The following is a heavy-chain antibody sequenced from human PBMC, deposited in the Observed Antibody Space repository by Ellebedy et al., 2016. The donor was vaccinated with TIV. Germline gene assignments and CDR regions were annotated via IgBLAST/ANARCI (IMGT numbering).Heavy chain of an antibody. D-gene: IGHD3-10*01. CDR1: GFTFSSYG. V-gene: IGHV3-30*02. CDR3: ASLWFGELLPKDIDY. Sequence: GGSLRLSCAASGFTFSSYGMHWVRQAPGKGLEWVAFIRYDGSNKYYADSVKGRFTISRDNSKNTLYLQMNSLRAEDTAVYYCASLWFGELLPKDIDYWGQGTLVTVSS. J-gene: IGHJ4*02. CDR2: IRYDGSNK.